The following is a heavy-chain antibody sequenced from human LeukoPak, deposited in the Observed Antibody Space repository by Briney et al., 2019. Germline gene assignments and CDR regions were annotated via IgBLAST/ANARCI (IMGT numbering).Heavy chain of an antibody. Sequence: ASVKVSCKASGGTFSSYAISWVRQTPGQGLEWMGGIIPIFGTANYAQKFQGRVTITADESTSTAYMELSSLRSEDTAVYYCTVPRIVGATPGLYYGMDVWGQGTTVTVSS. CDR1: GGTFSSYA. D-gene: IGHD1-26*01. CDR2: IIPIFGTA. V-gene: IGHV1-69*13. J-gene: IGHJ6*02. CDR3: TVPRIVGATPGLYYGMDV.